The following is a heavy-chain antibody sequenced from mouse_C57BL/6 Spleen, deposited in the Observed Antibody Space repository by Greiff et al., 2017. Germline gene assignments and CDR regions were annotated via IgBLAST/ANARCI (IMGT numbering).Heavy chain of an antibody. J-gene: IGHJ1*03. D-gene: IGHD2-3*01. CDR2: ISSGSSTI. CDR3: ARSGLLGWYFDV. CDR1: GFTFSDYG. Sequence: EVQLVESGGGLVKPGGSLKLSCAASGFTFSDYGMHWVRQAPEKGLEWVAYISSGSSTIYYADTVKGRFTISRDNAKNTLFLQMTSLRSEDTAMYYCARSGLLGWYFDVWGTGTTVTVSS. V-gene: IGHV5-17*01.